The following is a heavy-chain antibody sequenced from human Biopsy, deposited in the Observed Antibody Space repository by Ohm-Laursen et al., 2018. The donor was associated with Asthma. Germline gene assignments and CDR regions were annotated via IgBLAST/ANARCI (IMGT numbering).Heavy chain of an antibody. CDR1: GFTFGDYC. CDR3: ARTFHFWSPYHAEHYQL. Sequence: SLRLSCAASGFTFGDYCMCWVRQVPGKGLEWVANIKHDGSEKNHVDSLNGRFTISRDNAKNSLYLQMNSLRAEDTAVYYCARTFHFWSPYHAEHYQLWGQGTLVTVSS. D-gene: IGHD3-3*02. CDR2: IKHDGSEK. J-gene: IGHJ1*01. V-gene: IGHV3-7*01.